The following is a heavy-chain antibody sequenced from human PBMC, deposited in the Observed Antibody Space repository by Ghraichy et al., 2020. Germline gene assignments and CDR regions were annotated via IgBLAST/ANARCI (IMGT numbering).Heavy chain of an antibody. CDR1: GGSMRSQF. CDR3: SRRGRGYSLYYHGLDV. J-gene: IGHJ6*02. CDR2: VSYTGNT. V-gene: IGHV4-59*08. D-gene: IGHD5-18*01. Sequence: SETLSLTCTVSGGSMRSQFWTWSRKPPGKGLEWIGYVSYTGNTNYNPSLKSRVIISLDTSKNQFSLSLTSVTAADTAVYYCSRRGRGYSLYYHGLDVWGQGTTVTVSS.